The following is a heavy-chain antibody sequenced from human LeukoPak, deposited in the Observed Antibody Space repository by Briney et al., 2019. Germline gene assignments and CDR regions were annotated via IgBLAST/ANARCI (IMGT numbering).Heavy chain of an antibody. Sequence: GESLKISCKGSGCPFYSYWIGWVRQMPGKGLEWMGIIYPADSDTTYSPSFRGQVTISADKSINTAYLQLSSLKASDTAMYYCARRPPTVVTLSRDALHIWGQGTMVIVSS. D-gene: IGHD4-23*01. CDR3: ARRPPTVVTLSRDALHI. J-gene: IGHJ3*02. CDR2: IYPADSDT. V-gene: IGHV5-51*01. CDR1: GCPFYSYW.